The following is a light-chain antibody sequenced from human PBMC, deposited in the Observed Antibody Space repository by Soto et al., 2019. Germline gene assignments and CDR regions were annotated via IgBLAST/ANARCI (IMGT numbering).Light chain of an antibody. J-gene: IGKJ4*01. V-gene: IGKV1-5*03. CDR2: KAS. CDR1: QSIRSW. CDR3: QQYDSYCT. Sequence: DIHRTPSPSTLSASVCARVAITCRASQSIRSWLAWYQQKPGKAPRLLIYKASSLESGVPSRFSGSGSGTEFTLTISSLQPDDSATYYCQQYDSYCTFGGGTKVDI.